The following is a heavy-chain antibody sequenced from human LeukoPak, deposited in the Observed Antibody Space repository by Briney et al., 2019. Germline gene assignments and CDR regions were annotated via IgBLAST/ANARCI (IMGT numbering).Heavy chain of an antibody. V-gene: IGHV3-9*01. J-gene: IGHJ6*03. D-gene: IGHD2-2*01. CDR2: ISWNSGSI. Sequence: PGGSLRLSCAASGFTFDDYAMRWVRHAPGKGLEWVSGISWNSGSIIYADSVKGRFTISRDNAKYSLYLQMNSLRAEDTALYYCAKGCSSTSCYISYYYYYMDVWGKGTTVTVSS. CDR1: GFTFDDYA. CDR3: AKGCSSTSCYISYYYYYMDV.